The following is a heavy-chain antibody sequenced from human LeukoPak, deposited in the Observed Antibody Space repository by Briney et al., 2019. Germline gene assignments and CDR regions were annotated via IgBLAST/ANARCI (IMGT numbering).Heavy chain of an antibody. J-gene: IGHJ4*02. CDR2: ISWDGGSS. V-gene: IGHV3-43D*03. CDR3: ARDSVAVTGTGNIDY. CDR1: GFTFDDYA. Sequence: GGSLRLSCAASGFTFDDYAMHWVRQAPGKGLEWASLISWDGGSSYYADSVKGRFTISRDNSKNSLYLQMNNLRAEDTALYYCARDSVAVTGTGNIDYWGQGTLVTVSS. D-gene: IGHD6-19*01.